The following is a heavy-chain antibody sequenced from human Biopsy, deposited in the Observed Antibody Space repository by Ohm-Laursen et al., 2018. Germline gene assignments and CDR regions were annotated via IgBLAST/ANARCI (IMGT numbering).Heavy chain of an antibody. CDR2: IIPILRTT. CDR1: TGTFDSYG. V-gene: IGHV1-69*11. J-gene: IGHJ4*02. D-gene: IGHD2-2*01. CDR3: AREAIGYQLPCDD. Sequence: GSSVKVSCKTSTGTFDSYGVTWVRQAPGQGLEWMGRIIPILRTTTYAPKFLGRVTITADSPTSTVDMELTSLTSDDTAVYFCAREAIGYQLPCDDWGQGTLVTVSS.